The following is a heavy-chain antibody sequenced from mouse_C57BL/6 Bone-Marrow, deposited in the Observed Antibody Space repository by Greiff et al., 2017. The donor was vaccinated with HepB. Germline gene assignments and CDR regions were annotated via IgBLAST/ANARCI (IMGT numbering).Heavy chain of an antibody. Sequence: LQESGAELVRPGTSVKVSCKASGYAFTNYLIEWVKQRPGQGLEWIGVINPGSGGTNYNEKFKGKATLTADKSSSTAYMQLSSLTSEDSAVYFCARYDGYYFPWFAYWGQGTLVTVSA. V-gene: IGHV1-54*01. D-gene: IGHD2-3*01. CDR3: ARYDGYYFPWFAY. CDR1: GYAFTNYL. J-gene: IGHJ3*01. CDR2: INPGSGGT.